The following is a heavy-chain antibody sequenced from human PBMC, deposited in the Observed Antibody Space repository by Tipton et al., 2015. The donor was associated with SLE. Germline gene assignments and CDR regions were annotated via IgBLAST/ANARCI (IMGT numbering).Heavy chain of an antibody. J-gene: IGHJ4*02. Sequence: TLSLTCTVSGGSISSYYWSWIRQPPGKGLEWIGYIYYSGSTNYNPSLMSRVTISVDTSKNQFSLHLTSVTSADTAVYYCANYFYDATGYQSVDDWGQGALVTVSS. CDR1: GGSISSYY. V-gene: IGHV4-59*01. CDR3: ANYFYDATGYQSVDD. D-gene: IGHD3-22*01. CDR2: IYYSGST.